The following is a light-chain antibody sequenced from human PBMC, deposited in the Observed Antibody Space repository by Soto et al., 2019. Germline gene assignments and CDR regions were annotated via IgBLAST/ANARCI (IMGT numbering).Light chain of an antibody. CDR2: RNN. V-gene: IGLV1-47*01. CDR3: AAWDDRLRGLYV. J-gene: IGLJ1*01. Sequence: QSVLTQPPSASGTPGQRVTISWSGSSSNIGSNYVYWYQQLPGTAPKLLIYRNNQRPSGVPDRFSGSKSGTSASLAISGLRSEDEADYYCAAWDDRLRGLYVFGIGTKVTVL. CDR1: SSNIGSNY.